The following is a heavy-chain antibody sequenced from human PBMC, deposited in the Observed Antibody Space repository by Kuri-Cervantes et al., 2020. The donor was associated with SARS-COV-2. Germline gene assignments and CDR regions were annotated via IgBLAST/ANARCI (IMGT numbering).Heavy chain of an antibody. Sequence: GGSLRLSCVASGFTFSSYSMNWVRQAPGKGLEWVSYISSSSSTTYYADSVKGRFTISRDNAKNSLYLQMNSLRDEDTAVYYCARQYYDILTGYYLYGMDVWGQGTTVTVSS. J-gene: IGHJ6*02. V-gene: IGHV3-48*02. CDR2: ISSSSSTT. D-gene: IGHD3-9*01. CDR1: GFTFSSYS. CDR3: ARQYYDILTGYYLYGMDV.